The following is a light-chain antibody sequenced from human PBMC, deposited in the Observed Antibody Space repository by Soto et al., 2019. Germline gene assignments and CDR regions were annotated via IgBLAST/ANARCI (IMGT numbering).Light chain of an antibody. CDR1: QTIDTY. CDR2: AAT. J-gene: IGKJ1*01. Sequence: DIQLTQSPSSLSASVGDRVTITCRASQTIDTYLNWYQHKPATAPKVLIYAATYLQNGVPSRFSGTGSGADFTLTISSLQPEDFATYYCQQNFNFPRTFGQGTKVDIK. V-gene: IGKV1-39*01. CDR3: QQNFNFPRT.